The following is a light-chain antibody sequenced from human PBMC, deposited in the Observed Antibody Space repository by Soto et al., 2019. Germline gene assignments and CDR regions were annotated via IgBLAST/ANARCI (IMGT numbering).Light chain of an antibody. Sequence: DIVMTQTPLILPVNPGEAASISCKSSHSLFDSDDGNTFLDWYLQKPGQSPQVLIHTLSYRAAGVPDMISGSGSATDFTLNISRVESEDVGIYYCMQRRELPYTFGLGTKLEIK. CDR2: TLS. CDR1: HSLFDSDDGNTF. V-gene: IGKV2-40*01. J-gene: IGKJ2*01. CDR3: MQRRELPYT.